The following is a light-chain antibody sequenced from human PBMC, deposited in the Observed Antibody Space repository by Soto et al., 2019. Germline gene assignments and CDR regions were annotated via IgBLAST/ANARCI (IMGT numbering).Light chain of an antibody. J-gene: IGLJ1*01. CDR1: SSDVGGYKY. V-gene: IGLV2-14*01. CDR2: EVS. Sequence: QSMLTQPASVSGSPGQSITISCAGTSSDVGGYKYVSWYQQNPGKAPKLIIYEVSSRPSWVSNRFSGSKSGNTASLTISGLQAEDEADYYCSSYTSTSTLYVFGSGTKVTVL. CDR3: SSYTSTSTLYV.